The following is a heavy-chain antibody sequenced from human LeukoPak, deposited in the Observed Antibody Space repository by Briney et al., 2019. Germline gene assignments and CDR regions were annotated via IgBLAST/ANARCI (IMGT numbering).Heavy chain of an antibody. CDR3: ARTRITMIVGLASRFDY. Sequence: GGSLRLSCAASGFTFSSYSMNWVRQAPGKGLEWVANIKQDGSEKYYVDSVKGRFTISRDNAKTSLYLQMNSLRAEDTAVYYCARTRITMIVGLASRFDYWGQGTLVTVSS. V-gene: IGHV3-7*01. J-gene: IGHJ4*02. D-gene: IGHD3-22*01. CDR2: IKQDGSEK. CDR1: GFTFSSYS.